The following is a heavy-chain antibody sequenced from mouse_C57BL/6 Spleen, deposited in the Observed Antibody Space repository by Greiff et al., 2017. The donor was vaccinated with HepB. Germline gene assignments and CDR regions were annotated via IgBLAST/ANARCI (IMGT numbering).Heavy chain of an antibody. D-gene: IGHD2-3*01. CDR2: IDPETGGT. J-gene: IGHJ3*01. Sequence: VKLQESGAELVRPGASVTLSCKASGYTFTDYEMHWVKQTPVHGLEWIGAIDPETGGTAYNQKFKGKAILTADKSSSTAYMELRSLTSEDSAVYYCTEGGYSFAYWGQGTLVTVSA. CDR1: GYTFTDYE. V-gene: IGHV1-15*01. CDR3: TEGGYSFAY.